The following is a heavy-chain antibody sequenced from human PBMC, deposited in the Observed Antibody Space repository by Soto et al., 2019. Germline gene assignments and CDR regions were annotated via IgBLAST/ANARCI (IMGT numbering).Heavy chain of an antibody. CDR1: GGSFSGYY. CDR2: INHSGST. Sequence: SETLSLTCAVYGGSFSGYYWSWIRQPPGKGLEWIGEINHSGSTNYNPSLKSRVTISVDTSKNQFSLKLSSVTAADTAVYYCARGRYNWKFWGQGTLVTVSS. V-gene: IGHV4-34*01. J-gene: IGHJ4*02. CDR3: ARGRYNWKF. D-gene: IGHD1-20*01.